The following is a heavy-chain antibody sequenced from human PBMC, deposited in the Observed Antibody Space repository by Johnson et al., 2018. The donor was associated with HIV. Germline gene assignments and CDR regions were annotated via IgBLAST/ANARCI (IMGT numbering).Heavy chain of an antibody. D-gene: IGHD6-6*01. CDR1: GFTFSSYA. V-gene: IGHV3-30-3*01. CDR2: ISYDGSNT. J-gene: IGHJ3*02. Sequence: QVQLVESGGGVVQPGRSLRLSCAASGFTFSSYAMHWVRQAPGKGLEWVAVISYDGSNTYYADSVKGRFTISRDNSKNTLYLQMKSLRAEDTAVYYCAYSSSPLSGDAFDIWGQGTMVTVSS. CDR3: AYSSSPLSGDAFDI.